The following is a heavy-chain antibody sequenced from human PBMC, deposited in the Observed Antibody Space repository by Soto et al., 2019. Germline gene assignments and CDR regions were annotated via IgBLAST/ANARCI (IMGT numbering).Heavy chain of an antibody. V-gene: IGHV4-4*07. D-gene: IGHD2-21*02. CDR2: IFSSGST. Sequence: ASETLSLTCTVSGGSITDYSWVWIRQPAGKGLEWIGRIFSSGSTNYNPSLNGRITMSLDTSKNQFSLKLNSATATDTAVYFCARDQGVVVTADNWFDPWGQGILVTVSS. CDR1: GGSITDYS. J-gene: IGHJ5*02. CDR3: ARDQGVVVTADNWFDP.